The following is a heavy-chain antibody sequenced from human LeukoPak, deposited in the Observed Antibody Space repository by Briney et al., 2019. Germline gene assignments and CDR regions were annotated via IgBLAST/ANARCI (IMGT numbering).Heavy chain of an antibody. Sequence: PGGSLRLSCAASGFTVRSNYMSWVRQAPGKGLEWVSIIYSGGSTYYADSVKGRFTISRDNSKNTVYLQMNSPRLEDAAVYYCARDWYGVGGVPDYWVQGTLVTVSS. D-gene: IGHD3-16*01. CDR1: GFTVRSNY. CDR3: ARDWYGVGGVPDY. CDR2: IYSGGST. J-gene: IGHJ4*02. V-gene: IGHV3-66*01.